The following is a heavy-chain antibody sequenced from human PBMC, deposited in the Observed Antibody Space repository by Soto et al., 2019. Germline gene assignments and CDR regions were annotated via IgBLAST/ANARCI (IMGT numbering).Heavy chain of an antibody. J-gene: IGHJ4*02. CDR1: GFFFNGFD. V-gene: IGHV3-23*01. Sequence: EVPLLESGGGLVQPGGSLRLSCAASGFFFNGFDMSWVRQAPGLGLEWVSTISANAGNINYAGSVRGRFSISRDSSKNSVDLQMNSLRVEDTAVYFCTKGSIPAVGRVFFESWGQGTLVTVSS. CDR2: ISANAGNI. CDR3: TKGSIPAVGRVFFES. D-gene: IGHD6-13*01.